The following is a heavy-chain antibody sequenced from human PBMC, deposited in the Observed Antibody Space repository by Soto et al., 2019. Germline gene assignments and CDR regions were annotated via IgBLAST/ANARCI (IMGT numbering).Heavy chain of an antibody. J-gene: IGHJ4*02. CDR3: ARGGLLPDY. V-gene: IGHV4-30-2*01. Sequence: QLQLQESGSGLVKPSQTLSLTCAVSGGSTSSGGYSWSWLRQPPGKGPEWIGYISHSGSTYYNPSLKSRVTISVDTSKNQFSLRLSSVTAADTAVYYCARGGLLPDYWGQGTLVTVSS. CDR2: ISHSGST. D-gene: IGHD6-19*01. CDR1: GGSTSSGGYS.